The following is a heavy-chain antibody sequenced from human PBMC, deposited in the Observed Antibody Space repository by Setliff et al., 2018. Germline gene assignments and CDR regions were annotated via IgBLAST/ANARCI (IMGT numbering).Heavy chain of an antibody. CDR1: GYTFSSYA. Sequence: ASVKVSCKASGYTFSSYAISWVRQAPGQGLEWLGWISVYSGNTDYAQNFQGRVTMTADTSTSTAYMELRSLTSDDTAVYYCARDHIAASPYYYYYMDVWGKGTTVTVSS. J-gene: IGHJ6*03. D-gene: IGHD6-13*01. CDR3: ARDHIAASPYYYYYMDV. V-gene: IGHV1-18*01. CDR2: ISVYSGNT.